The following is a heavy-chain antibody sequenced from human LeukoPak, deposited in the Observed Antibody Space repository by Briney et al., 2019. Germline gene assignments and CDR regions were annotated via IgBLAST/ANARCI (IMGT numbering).Heavy chain of an antibody. CDR3: TRDQYSGHWYYAFDI. V-gene: IGHV3-48*02. D-gene: IGHD6-19*01. CDR1: GFTFSSYS. CDR2: LSSSLSVI. Sequence: PGGSLRLSCAASGFTFSSYSMNWVRQAPGKGPEWVSYLSSSLSVIYYADSVKGRFTISRDNDKNSLFLQMNNLRDQDTAVYYCTRDQYSGHWYYAFDIWGQGARVTVSS. J-gene: IGHJ3*02.